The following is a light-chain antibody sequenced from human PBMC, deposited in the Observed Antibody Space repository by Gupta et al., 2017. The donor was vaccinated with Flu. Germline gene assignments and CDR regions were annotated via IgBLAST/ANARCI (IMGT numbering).Light chain of an antibody. CDR2: GTS. J-gene: IGKJ2*01. V-gene: IGKV3-20*01. Sequence: GTLSLSPGETVILSCRASESVRRNYLAWYQQKSGQAPRVLIYGTSNRAPGIPDRFSGSGSGTDFTLTISRLEPEDSASFYCHQEGTSPYTFGQGTKVEIK. CDR1: ESVRRNY. CDR3: HQEGTSPYT.